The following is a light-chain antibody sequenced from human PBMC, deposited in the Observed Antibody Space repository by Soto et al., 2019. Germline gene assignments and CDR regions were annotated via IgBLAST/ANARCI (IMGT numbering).Light chain of an antibody. V-gene: IGKV1-5*01. CDR3: QQYNSYSRWT. CDR1: QSISSW. J-gene: IGKJ1*01. CDR2: DAS. Sequence: DIQMTQSPSTLSASVGDRVTITCRASQSISSWLAWYQQKPGKAPKLLIYDASSLESGVSSRFSGSASGTEFTLTISSLQPDDFATYYCQQYNSYSRWTFGQGTKVEIK.